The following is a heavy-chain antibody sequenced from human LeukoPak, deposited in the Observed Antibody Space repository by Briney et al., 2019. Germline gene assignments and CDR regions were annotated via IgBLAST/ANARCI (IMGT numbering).Heavy chain of an antibody. CDR2: ISYDGSNK. D-gene: IGHD4-17*01. CDR3: AKSTTVTQRGYFDY. Sequence: GGSLRLSCAASGSTFSSYGMHWVRQAPAKGLEWVAIISYDGSNKYYADSVKGRFTISRDNSKNTLYLQMNSLRAEDTAVYYCAKSTTVTQRGYFDYWGQGTLVTVSS. J-gene: IGHJ4*02. V-gene: IGHV3-30*18. CDR1: GSTFSSYG.